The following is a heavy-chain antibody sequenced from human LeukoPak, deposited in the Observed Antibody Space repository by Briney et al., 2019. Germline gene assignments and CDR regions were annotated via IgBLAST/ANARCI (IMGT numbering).Heavy chain of an antibody. D-gene: IGHD5-18*01. J-gene: IGHJ3*02. CDR3: ARDLSWIQLWLGGPGAFDI. CDR1: GGSISSYY. CDR2: IYTSGSI. Sequence: SETLSLTCTVSGGSISSYYWSWIRQPAGKGLEWIGHIYTSGSINHNPSLKSRVTMSVDASKNQFSLKLSSMTAADTAVYYCARDLSWIQLWLGGPGAFDIWGQGTMVTVSS. V-gene: IGHV4-4*07.